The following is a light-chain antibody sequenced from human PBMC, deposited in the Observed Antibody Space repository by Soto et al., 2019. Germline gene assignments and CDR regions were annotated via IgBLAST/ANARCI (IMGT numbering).Light chain of an antibody. J-gene: IGKJ3*01. CDR3: QQYYTTPVT. V-gene: IGKV4-1*01. CDR1: QSVLYTSNSKNY. Sequence: DIVMTQSPDSLAVSLGERATINCRSSQSVLYTSNSKNYLAWYQQKPGQPPKLLIYWASTREFGVPDRFSGSGSGTDFTLPISSLQAEDVAVYHCQQYYTTPVTFGPGTKVNIK. CDR2: WAS.